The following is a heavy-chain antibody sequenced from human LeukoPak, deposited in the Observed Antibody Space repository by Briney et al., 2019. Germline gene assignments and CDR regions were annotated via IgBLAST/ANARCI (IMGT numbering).Heavy chain of an antibody. CDR3: AKDHKIGAAAARNWFDP. CDR2: ISGSGGST. Sequence: PEGSLRLSCAASGFTFSSYAMSWVRQAPGKGLEWVSAISGSGGSTYYADSVKGRFTISRDNSKNTLYLQMNGLRAGDTAVYYCAKDHKIGAAAARNWFDPWGQGTLVTVSS. D-gene: IGHD6-13*01. CDR1: GFTFSSYA. J-gene: IGHJ5*02. V-gene: IGHV3-23*01.